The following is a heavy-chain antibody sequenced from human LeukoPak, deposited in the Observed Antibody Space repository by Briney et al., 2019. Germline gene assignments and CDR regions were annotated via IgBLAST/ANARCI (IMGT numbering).Heavy chain of an antibody. J-gene: IGHJ4*02. Sequence: ASVKVSCKASGYTFTSYAMHWVRQAPGQRLEWMGWIDAGNGDTRYSQKFQGRVTITRDTSASTAYIELRSLRSEDTAMYYCARGSTSDWPLDHWGQETLVTISS. CDR2: IDAGNGDT. CDR3: ARGSTSDWPLDH. CDR1: GYTFTSYA. V-gene: IGHV1-3*01. D-gene: IGHD2-2*01.